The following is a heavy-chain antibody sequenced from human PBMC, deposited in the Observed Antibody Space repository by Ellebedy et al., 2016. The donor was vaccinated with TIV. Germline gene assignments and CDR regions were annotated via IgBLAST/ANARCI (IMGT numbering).Heavy chain of an antibody. J-gene: IGHJ6*02. CDR3: ARDYLLWFGESSAGGMDV. CDR1: GGTFSSYA. V-gene: IGHV1-69*06. Sequence: ASVKVSCKASGGTFSSYAISWVRQAPGQGLEWMGGIIPIFGTANYAQKFQGRVTITADKSTSTAYMELSSLRSEDTAVYYCARDYLLWFGESSAGGMDVWGQGTTVTVSS. D-gene: IGHD3-10*01. CDR2: IIPIFGTA.